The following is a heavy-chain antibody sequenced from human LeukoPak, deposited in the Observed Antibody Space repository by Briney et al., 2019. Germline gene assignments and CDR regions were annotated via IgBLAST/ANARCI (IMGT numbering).Heavy chain of an antibody. CDR2: VRDKTHTYTT. CDR3: GRGLNGADRAGAGS. CDR1: GFTFSDYY. D-gene: IGHD5-24*01. V-gene: IGHV3-72*01. J-gene: IGHJ5*02. Sequence: GGSLRLSCAASGFTFSDYYMDWVRQAPGQGLEWVARVRDKTHTYTTEYAASVKGRFTISRDDSRNSLYLQMSSLETGDTAVYYCGRGLNGADRAGAGSWGQGTLVIVSS.